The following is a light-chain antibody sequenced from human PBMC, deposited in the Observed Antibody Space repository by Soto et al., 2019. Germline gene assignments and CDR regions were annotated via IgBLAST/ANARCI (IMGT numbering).Light chain of an antibody. CDR1: SSNIGTNT. Sequence: QSVLTQPPSASGTPGQRVTISCSGSSSNIGTNTVNWYQHLPGSAPKLLIYSNNQRPSGVPDRFSGSKSGTSASLAISWLQPDDEADYYCEAWDGSLNVVLFGGGTQLTVL. J-gene: IGLJ2*01. CDR3: EAWDGSLNVVL. V-gene: IGLV1-44*01. CDR2: SNN.